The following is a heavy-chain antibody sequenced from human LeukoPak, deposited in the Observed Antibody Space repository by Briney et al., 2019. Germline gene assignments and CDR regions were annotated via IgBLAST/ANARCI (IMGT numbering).Heavy chain of an antibody. Sequence: SETLSLTCAVYGGSFSGYYWSWIRQPPGKGLEWIGEINHSGSTNYNPSLKSRVTISVDTSKNQFSLKLSSVTAADTAVYYCARVAYGDYGMDVWGQGTTVTVSS. CDR1: GGSFSGYY. V-gene: IGHV4-34*01. J-gene: IGHJ6*02. D-gene: IGHD4-17*01. CDR2: INHSGST. CDR3: ARVAYGDYGMDV.